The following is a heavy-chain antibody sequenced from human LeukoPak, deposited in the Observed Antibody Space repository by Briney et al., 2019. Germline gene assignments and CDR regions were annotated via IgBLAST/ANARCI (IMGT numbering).Heavy chain of an antibody. J-gene: IGHJ3*02. Sequence: GESLKISCKGSGYSFTSYWIDWVRQMPGEGLEWMGIIYPGDSDTRYNPSFQGQVTISADKSISTAYLQWSSLKASDTAMYYCVRGRVIGYLGAFDIWGQGTMVTVSS. V-gene: IGHV5-51*01. CDR1: GYSFTSYW. CDR2: IYPGDSDT. D-gene: IGHD3-16*02. CDR3: VRGRVIGYLGAFDI.